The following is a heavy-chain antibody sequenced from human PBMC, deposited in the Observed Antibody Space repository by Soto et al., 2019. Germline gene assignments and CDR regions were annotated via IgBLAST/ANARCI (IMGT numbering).Heavy chain of an antibody. CDR1: GVTFSNYR. CDR3: ARDVSSDTTGFRGYDL. V-gene: IGHV1-69*01. Sequence: QVQLVQSGAEVKKPGSSVKVSCKLFGVTFSNYRISWVRQAPGQGLEWMGGILPISGAANYAQKFQGRVTITEDESTSTAYMELSRLGSEDTAVYYCARDVSSDTTGFRGYDLWGQGTQVTVSS. J-gene: IGHJ4*02. D-gene: IGHD3-10*01. CDR2: ILPISGAA.